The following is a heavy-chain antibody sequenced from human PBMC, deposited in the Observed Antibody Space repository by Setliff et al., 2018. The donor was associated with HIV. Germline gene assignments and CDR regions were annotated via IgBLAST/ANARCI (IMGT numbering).Heavy chain of an antibody. J-gene: IGHJ6*03. D-gene: IGHD5-12*01. CDR2: IYTSGST. CDR3: ARGGFDYYYMDV. V-gene: IGHV4-4*08. Sequence: SETLSLTCTASGGSISSYYWSWIRQPPGKGLEWIGYIYTSGSTNYNPSLKSRVTISVDTSKNQFSLKLSSVTAADTAVYYCARGGFDYYYMDVWGKGTTVTVS. CDR1: GGSISSYY.